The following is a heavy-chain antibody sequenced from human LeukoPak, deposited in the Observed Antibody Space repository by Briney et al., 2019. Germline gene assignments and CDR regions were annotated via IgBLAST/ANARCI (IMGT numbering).Heavy chain of an antibody. CDR1: GYSISSGYY. D-gene: IGHD3-10*01. J-gene: IGHJ4*02. Sequence: SETLSLTCTVSGYSISSGYYWGWIRQPPGKGLEWIGSIYHSGSTYYNPSLKSRVTISVDTSKNQFSLKLSSVTAADTAVYYCASMYYYGSGSYAFDYWGQGALVTVSS. CDR2: IYHSGST. CDR3: ASMYYYGSGSYAFDY. V-gene: IGHV4-38-2*02.